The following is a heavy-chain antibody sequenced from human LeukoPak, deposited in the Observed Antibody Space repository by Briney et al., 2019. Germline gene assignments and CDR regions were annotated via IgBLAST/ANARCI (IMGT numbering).Heavy chain of an antibody. Sequence: GGSQTLSCSASGFTLSSYATYWVRHAPGKGLEYVSGISSDGGSTYYADSVKGRFTISRHNSKNTLYLQMSSLRAEDTAVYFCARSAARLRYYYAMDVWGQGTTVTVCS. CDR1: GFTLSSYA. J-gene: IGHJ6*02. CDR2: ISSDGGST. D-gene: IGHD6-6*01. CDR3: ARSAARLRYYYAMDV. V-gene: IGHV3-64*04.